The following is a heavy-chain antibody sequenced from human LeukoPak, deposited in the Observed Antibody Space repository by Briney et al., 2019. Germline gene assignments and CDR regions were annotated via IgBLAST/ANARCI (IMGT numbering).Heavy chain of an antibody. J-gene: IGHJ4*02. D-gene: IGHD4-17*01. CDR1: GYSFTSYW. CDR3: ANSVDYGDYYFDY. Sequence: GESLQISCKGSGYSFTSYWIGWVRQAPGQGLEWMGWISAYNGNTNYAQKLQGRVTMTTDTSTSTAYMELRSLRSDDTAVYYCANSVDYGDYYFDYWGQGTLVTVPS. V-gene: IGHV1-18*04. CDR2: ISAYNGNT.